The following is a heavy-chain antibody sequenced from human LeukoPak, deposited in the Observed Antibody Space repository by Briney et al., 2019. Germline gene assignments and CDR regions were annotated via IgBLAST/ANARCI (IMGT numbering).Heavy chain of an antibody. CDR3: ARARRVVVGAPYYFDY. CDR2: VYHSGST. Sequence: SETLSLTCAVSGGSISSSNWWSWVRQPPGKGLEWIGEVYHSGSTNYNPSLKSRVSISVDKSKNQFSLKLSSMTAADTAVYYCARARRVVVGAPYYFDYWGQGTLVTVSS. D-gene: IGHD2-15*01. J-gene: IGHJ4*02. V-gene: IGHV4-4*02. CDR1: GGSISSSNW.